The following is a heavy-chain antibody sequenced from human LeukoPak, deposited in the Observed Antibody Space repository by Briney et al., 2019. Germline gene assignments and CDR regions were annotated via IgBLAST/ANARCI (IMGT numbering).Heavy chain of an antibody. D-gene: IGHD3-3*01. CDR3: AARRITIFGVVIAP. J-gene: IGHJ5*02. Sequence: ASVKVSFKAAGFTFTSSAMQWVRQARGQRLEWRGGMVVGSGNTNYAQKFQERVTTTRDMSTSTPYTELRSLISEDTAVYYCAARRITIFGVVIAPWGQGTLVTVSS. CDR1: GFTFTSSA. CDR2: MVVGSGNT. V-gene: IGHV1-58*02.